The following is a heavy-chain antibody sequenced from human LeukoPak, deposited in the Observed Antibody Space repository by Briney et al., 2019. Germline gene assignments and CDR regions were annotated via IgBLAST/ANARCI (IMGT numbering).Heavy chain of an antibody. CDR3: AKDSSSPPEYYYYYGMDV. Sequence: PGGSLRLSCAASGFTFSSYAMSWVRQAPGKGLEWVSAFSGSGGSTYYADSVKGRFTISRDNSKNTLYLQMNSLRAEDTAVYYCAKDSSSPPEYYYYYGMDVWGQGTTVTVSS. J-gene: IGHJ6*02. D-gene: IGHD6-13*01. CDR2: FSGSGGST. V-gene: IGHV3-23*01. CDR1: GFTFSSYA.